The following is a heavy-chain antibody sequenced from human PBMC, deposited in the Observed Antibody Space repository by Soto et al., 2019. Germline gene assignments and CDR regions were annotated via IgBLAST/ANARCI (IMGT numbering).Heavy chain of an antibody. CDR2: IRSSGDDS. V-gene: IGHV3-23*01. J-gene: IGHJ4*02. D-gene: IGHD6-19*01. Sequence: EMHLLESGGGLVQPGGSLRLSCAASGFTVSSFPMTWVRQAPGKGLGWVSSIRSSGDDSFYADSVKGRFTISRDSSKNMLFLQLSSLRAEDTAVYYCARKGAGSIWGQGTLVTVSS. CDR1: GFTVSSFP. CDR3: ARKGAGSI.